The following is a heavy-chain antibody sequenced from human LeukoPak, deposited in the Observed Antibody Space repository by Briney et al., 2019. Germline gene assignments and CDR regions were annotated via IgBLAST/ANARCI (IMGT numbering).Heavy chain of an antibody. Sequence: SETLSLTCAVYGGSFSGYYWSWIRQPPGKGLEWIGEINHSGSTNYNPSLKSLVTISVDPSKTQFSLKLSSVTAADTAVYSCASGRYCSSTSCYTGRSYYYYYMDVWGQGTTVTVSS. CDR3: ASGRYCSSTSCYTGRSYYYYYMDV. D-gene: IGHD2-2*02. V-gene: IGHV4-34*01. J-gene: IGHJ6*03. CDR2: INHSGST. CDR1: GGSFSGYY.